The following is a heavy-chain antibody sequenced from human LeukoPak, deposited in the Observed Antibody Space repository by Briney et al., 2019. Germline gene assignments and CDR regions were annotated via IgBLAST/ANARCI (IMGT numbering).Heavy chain of an antibody. CDR3: ARDPTRRGYSYTYDY. V-gene: IGHV1-69*05. D-gene: IGHD5-18*01. CDR2: IIPIFGTA. J-gene: IGHJ4*02. Sequence: SVKVSCKASGGTFSIYAISWVRQAPGQGLEWMGGIIPIFGTANYAQKFQGRVTMTRDTSISTAYMELSRLRSDDTAVYYCARDPTRRGYSYTYDYWGQGTLVTVSS. CDR1: GGTFSIYA.